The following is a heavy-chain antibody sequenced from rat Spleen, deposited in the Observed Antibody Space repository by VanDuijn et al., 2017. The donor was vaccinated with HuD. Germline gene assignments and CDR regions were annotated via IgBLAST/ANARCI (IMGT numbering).Heavy chain of an antibody. Sequence: EVQLVESDGGLVQPGRSLKLSCAASGFTFSDYNMAWVRQAPKKGLEWVATIIYDGSSTYYRDSVKGRFTISRDNAKSTLYLQMNSLRSEDTATYYCASAEFGVGWFAYWGQGTLVTVSS. V-gene: IGHV5S10*01. CDR2: IIYDGSST. CDR3: ASAEFGVGWFAY. D-gene: IGHD4-3*01. J-gene: IGHJ3*01. CDR1: GFTFSDYN.